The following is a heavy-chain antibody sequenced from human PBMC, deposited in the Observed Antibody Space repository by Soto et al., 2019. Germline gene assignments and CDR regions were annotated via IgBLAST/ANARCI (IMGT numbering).Heavy chain of an antibody. CDR1: GDTFIKYG. J-gene: IGHJ4*02. CDR3: ARRKERSGPNYFDV. D-gene: IGHD6-25*01. Sequence: ASVKVSCKASGDTFIKYGIRWVRQATGQGLEWMGWMNPSNGNAGYAQNFRGRVTMTSNTSITTAYMELSGLRDEDTAVYYCARRKERSGPNYFDVWGQGTLVTVSS. V-gene: IGHV1-8*01. CDR2: MNPSNGNA.